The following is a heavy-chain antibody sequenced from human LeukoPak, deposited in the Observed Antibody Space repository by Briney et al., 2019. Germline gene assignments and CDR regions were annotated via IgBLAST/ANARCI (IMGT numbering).Heavy chain of an antibody. J-gene: IGHJ4*02. CDR2: ISSSSSYI. D-gene: IGHD3-16*02. V-gene: IGHV3-21*01. CDR3: ARDRGQPGRVWGSYRSDY. CDR1: GFTFSSYS. Sequence: GGSLRLSCAAFGFTFSSYSMNWVRQAPGKGLEWVSSISSSSSYIYYADSVKGRFTISRDNAKNSLYLQMNSLRAEDTAVYYCARDRGQPGRVWGSYRSDYWGQGTLVTVSS.